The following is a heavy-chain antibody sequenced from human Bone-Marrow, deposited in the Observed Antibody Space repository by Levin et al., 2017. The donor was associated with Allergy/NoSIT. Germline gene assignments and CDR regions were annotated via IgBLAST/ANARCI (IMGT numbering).Heavy chain of an antibody. D-gene: IGHD3-16*01. V-gene: IGHV3-7*01. CDR2: IKEDGSER. Sequence: SCVASGFTFSNYWMTWVRQAPGKGLEWVANIKEDGSERHYVDSVKGRFTISRDNAKNSLYLQMDSLRAEDTAVYYCGRHGGAVSSWGQGTLVTVSS. CDR3: GRHGGAVSS. J-gene: IGHJ5*02. CDR1: GFTFSNYW.